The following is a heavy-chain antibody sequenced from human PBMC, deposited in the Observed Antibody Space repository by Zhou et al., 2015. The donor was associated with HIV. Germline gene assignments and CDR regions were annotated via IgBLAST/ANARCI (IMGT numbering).Heavy chain of an antibody. V-gene: IGHV1-8*01. CDR3: ARGGRYYGAQQDY. J-gene: IGHJ4*02. Sequence: QVLLVQSGAEVRKPGASTKVSCKGTGYIFTNYDVNWVRKTSGQGLEWMGWMNPKNGNTGYAQKFQGRLTMTRNTSASTAYMELRGLRSEDTAVYYCARGGRYYGAQQDYWGQGTLVTVSS. CDR2: MNPKNGNT. D-gene: IGHD1-26*01. CDR1: GYIFTNYD.